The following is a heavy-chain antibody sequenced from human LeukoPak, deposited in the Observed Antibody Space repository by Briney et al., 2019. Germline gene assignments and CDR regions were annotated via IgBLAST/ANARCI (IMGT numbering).Heavy chain of an antibody. Sequence: PGGSLRLSCAASGFAFSGYEMNWVRQAPGKGLEWISYISTTGRTIYYADSVKGRFTISRDNAKNSLYLQMNSLRAEDTAVYYCARGSTGAFDIWGQGTMVTVSS. CDR2: ISTTGRTI. CDR1: GFAFSGYE. V-gene: IGHV3-48*03. CDR3: ARGSTGAFDI. J-gene: IGHJ3*02.